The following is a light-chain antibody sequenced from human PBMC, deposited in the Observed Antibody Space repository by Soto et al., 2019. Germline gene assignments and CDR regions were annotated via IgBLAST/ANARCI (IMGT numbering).Light chain of an antibody. CDR2: EVS. V-gene: IGLV2-14*01. CDR1: SSDVGGYNY. Sequence: QSVLTQPASVSGSPGQSITISCTGTSSDVGGYNYVSWYQQHPVKAPKLMIYEVSNRPSGVSNRFSGSKSGNTASLTISGLQAEDEADYYCSSYTSSRTLEFGGGTKVTVL. J-gene: IGLJ2*01. CDR3: SSYTSSRTLE.